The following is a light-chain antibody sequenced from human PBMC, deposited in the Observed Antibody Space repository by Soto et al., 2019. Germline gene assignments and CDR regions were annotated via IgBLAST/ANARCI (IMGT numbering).Light chain of an antibody. CDR2: GAS. V-gene: IGKV3-20*01. CDR3: QQYGSSPRT. Sequence: EIVLTQSPGTLSLSPGERATLSCRASQSVSSSYLALYQQKPGQAPRLLIYGASSGATGIPDRFSGSGSGTDFTLTISRLEPEDFAVYYCQQYGSSPRTFGQGTKVDI. CDR1: QSVSSSY. J-gene: IGKJ1*01.